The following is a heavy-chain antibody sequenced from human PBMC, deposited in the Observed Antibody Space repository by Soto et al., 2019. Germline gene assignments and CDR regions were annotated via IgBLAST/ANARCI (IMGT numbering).Heavy chain of an antibody. CDR3: ARADYDILTGPPSWFDP. J-gene: IGHJ5*02. D-gene: IGHD3-9*01. CDR2: IYYSGST. CDR1: GGSISSGGYY. Sequence: QVQLQESGPGLVKPSQTLSLTCTVSGGSISSGGYYWSWIRQHPGKGLEWIGYIYYSGSTYYNPSPKSRVTISVDTSKNQFSLKLSSVTAADTAVYYCARADYDILTGPPSWFDPWGQGTLVTVSS. V-gene: IGHV4-31*03.